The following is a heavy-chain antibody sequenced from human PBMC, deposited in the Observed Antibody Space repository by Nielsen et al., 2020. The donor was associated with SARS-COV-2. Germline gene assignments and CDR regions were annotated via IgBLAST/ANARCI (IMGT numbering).Heavy chain of an antibody. CDR2: ISWNSGSI. J-gene: IGHJ5*02. CDR3: ASSAPPSGFNWFDP. D-gene: IGHD3-22*01. Sequence: GGSLRLSCAASGFTFDDYAMHWVRQAPGKGLEWVSGISWNSGSIGYADSVKGRFTISRDNAKNSLYLQMNSLRADDTAVYYCASSAPPSGFNWFDPWGQGTLVTVSS. CDR1: GFTFDDYA. V-gene: IGHV3-9*01.